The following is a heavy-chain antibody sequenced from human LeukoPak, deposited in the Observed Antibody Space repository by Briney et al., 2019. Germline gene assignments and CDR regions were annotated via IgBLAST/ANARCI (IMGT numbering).Heavy chain of an antibody. J-gene: IGHJ4*02. V-gene: IGHV3-33*01. CDR2: IWHDGSKQ. Sequence: PGGSLRLSCAASGFTFNKHAMHWVRQAPGKGLEWVAVIWHDGSKQYYADTVKGRVTISRDNAKNMLYVQMTSLRVEDTAVYYCARAPTDDYGDYSFDYWGQGTLVTVSS. CDR3: ARAPTDDYGDYSFDY. D-gene: IGHD4-17*01. CDR1: GFTFNKHA.